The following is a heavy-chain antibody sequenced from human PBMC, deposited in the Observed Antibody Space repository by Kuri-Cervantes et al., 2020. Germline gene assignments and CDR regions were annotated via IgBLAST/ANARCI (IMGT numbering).Heavy chain of an antibody. CDR3: ASAYGSGSYTFDY. CDR2: ISGSGGST. CDR1: GFTFSSYS. D-gene: IGHD3-10*01. Sequence: GESLKISCAASGFTFSSYSMNWVRQAPGKGLEWVSAISGSGGSTYYADSVKGRFTISRDNSKSTLYLQMNSLRAEDTAVYYCASAYGSGSYTFDYWGQGTLVTVSS. J-gene: IGHJ4*02. V-gene: IGHV3-23*01.